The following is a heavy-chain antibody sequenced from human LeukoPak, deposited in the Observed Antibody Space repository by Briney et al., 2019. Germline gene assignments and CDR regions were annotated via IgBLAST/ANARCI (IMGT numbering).Heavy chain of an antibody. J-gene: IGHJ4*02. D-gene: IGHD3-22*01. CDR2: ITSSSTYT. Sequence: KAGGSLRLSCAASGFTFNTYNMNWVRQAPGKGLEWVSSITSSSTYTFYADSVKGRFTISRDNAKNTLYLQMNSLRAEDTAVYYCARAGEYYYDSSGYYYNWGQGTLVTVSS. V-gene: IGHV3-21*01. CDR1: GFTFNTYN. CDR3: ARAGEYYYDSSGYYYN.